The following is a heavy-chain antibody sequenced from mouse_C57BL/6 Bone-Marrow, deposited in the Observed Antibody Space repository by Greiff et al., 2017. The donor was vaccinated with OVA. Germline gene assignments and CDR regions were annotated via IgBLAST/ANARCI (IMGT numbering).Heavy chain of an antibody. CDR1: GFNIKDDY. V-gene: IGHV14-4*01. CDR2: IDPENGDT. J-gene: IGHJ3*01. D-gene: IGHD2-4*01. CDR3: TPSTMSTTWFA. Sequence: VQLQQSGAELVRPGASVKLSCTASGFNIKDDYMHWVKQRPEQGLEWIGWIDPENGDTEYASKFQGKATITADTSSNTAYLQLSSLTSEDTAVYYCTPSTMSTTWFAYGAKGLWSLSLQ.